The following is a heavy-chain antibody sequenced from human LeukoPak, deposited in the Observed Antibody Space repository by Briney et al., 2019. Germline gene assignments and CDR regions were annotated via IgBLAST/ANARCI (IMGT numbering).Heavy chain of an antibody. J-gene: IGHJ4*02. CDR3: ARRHYDFWSGYYD. Sequence: SETLSLTCTVSGGSISSYYWSWIRQPPGKGLEWIGYIYYSGSTNYNPSLKSRVTISVDTSKNQFSLKLSSVTAADTAVYYCARRHYDFWSGYYDWGQGTLVTVSS. D-gene: IGHD3-3*01. CDR1: GGSISSYY. CDR2: IYYSGST. V-gene: IGHV4-59*08.